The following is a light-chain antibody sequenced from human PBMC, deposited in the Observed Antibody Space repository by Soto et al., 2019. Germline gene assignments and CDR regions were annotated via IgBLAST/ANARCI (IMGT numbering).Light chain of an antibody. CDR2: GAS. Sequence: EIVMTQSPLTLSVSPGERATLSCRASQSVRSNLAWYQQKPGQAPRLLVYGASTRATGIPARFSGSGSGTEFTLTISTLQSEDFAVYYCQQYNTWPPLTFGGGTKVEIK. CDR3: QQYNTWPPLT. V-gene: IGKV3-15*01. J-gene: IGKJ4*01. CDR1: QSVRSN.